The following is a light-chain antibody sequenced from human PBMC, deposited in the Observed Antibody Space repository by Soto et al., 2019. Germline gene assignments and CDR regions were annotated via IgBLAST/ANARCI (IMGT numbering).Light chain of an antibody. CDR3: CSYAGSYRLL. J-gene: IGLJ2*01. Sequence: QSVLTQPPSVSGAPGQRVTISCTGNSSNIGAGFDVHWYQQLPGTAPKLLIYDNSNRPSGVPDRFSGSKSGTSASLAITGLQAEDGTDYYCCSYAGSYRLLFGGGTKLTVL. CDR1: SSNIGAGFD. V-gene: IGLV1-40*01. CDR2: DNS.